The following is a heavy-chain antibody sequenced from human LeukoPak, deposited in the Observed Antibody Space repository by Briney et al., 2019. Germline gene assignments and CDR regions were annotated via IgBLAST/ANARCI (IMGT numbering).Heavy chain of an antibody. CDR3: AREDSSGFPSFDY. Sequence: SETLSLTCTVSGGSISSYYWSWIRQPPGKGLEWIGYIYYSVSTKYNPSLKSRVTVSVDTTKNQFSLKLSSVTAADTAVYYCAREDSSGFPSFDYWGQGTLVTVSS. V-gene: IGHV4-59*01. CDR2: IYYSVST. D-gene: IGHD6-19*01. CDR1: GGSISSYY. J-gene: IGHJ4*02.